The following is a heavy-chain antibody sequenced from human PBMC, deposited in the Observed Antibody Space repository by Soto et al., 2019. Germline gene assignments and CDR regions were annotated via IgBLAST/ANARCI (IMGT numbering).Heavy chain of an antibody. CDR2: INPKSGGT. J-gene: IGHJ4*02. V-gene: IGHV1-2*02. CDR1: GYTFPAYH. Sequence: ASMKVSCQASGYTFPAYHIHRVRQAPGQGLEWMGWINPKSGGTMYPQKFQGRVTMTWDTSISTAYMALTRLRSDDTAVYYCARDLAKGGGSAGFDYWGQGTLVTVS. CDR3: ARDLAKGGGSAGFDY. D-gene: IGHD1-26*01.